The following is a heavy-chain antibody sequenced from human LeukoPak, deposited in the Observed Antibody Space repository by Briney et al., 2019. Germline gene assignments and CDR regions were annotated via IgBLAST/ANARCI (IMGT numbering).Heavy chain of an antibody. CDR1: GFTFSSYS. Sequence: GGSLRLSCAASGFTFSSYSMNWVRQGPGKGLEWVSYISSSSSTIYYADSVKGRFTISRDNAKNSLYLQMNSLRAEDTAVYYCARVADYYDSSGGAFDIWGQGTMVTVSS. CDR2: ISSSSSTI. CDR3: ARVADYYDSSGGAFDI. D-gene: IGHD3-22*01. V-gene: IGHV3-48*01. J-gene: IGHJ3*02.